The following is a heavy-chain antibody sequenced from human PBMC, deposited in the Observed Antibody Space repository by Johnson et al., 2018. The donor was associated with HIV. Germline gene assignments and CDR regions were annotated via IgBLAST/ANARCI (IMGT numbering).Heavy chain of an antibody. J-gene: IGHJ3*02. CDR3: AAAPYYDFWSGPDAFDI. Sequence: QVQLVESGGGVVQPGRSLRLSCAASGFTFSSYAMHWVRQAPGKGLEWVAVISYDGSRSDYGASVKGRFTISRDNSKNILYLQMNSLRAEDTAVYYCAAAPYYDFWSGPDAFDIWGQGTMVTVSS. CDR2: ISYDGSRS. D-gene: IGHD3-3*01. CDR1: GFTFSSYA. V-gene: IGHV3-30-3*01.